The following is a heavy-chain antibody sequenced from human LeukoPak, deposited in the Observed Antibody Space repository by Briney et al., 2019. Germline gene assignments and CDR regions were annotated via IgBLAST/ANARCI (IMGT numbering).Heavy chain of an antibody. CDR3: ARDFSGMATMKDAFDI. J-gene: IGHJ3*02. CDR2: ISSSSSYI. Sequence: PGGSLRLSCAASGFTFSSYSMNWVRQAPGKGLEWVSSISSSSSYIYYADSVKGRFTISRDNAKNSLYLQMNSLRAEDTAVYYCARDFSGMATMKDAFDIWGQGTMVTVSS. CDR1: GFTFSSYS. D-gene: IGHD5-24*01. V-gene: IGHV3-21*01.